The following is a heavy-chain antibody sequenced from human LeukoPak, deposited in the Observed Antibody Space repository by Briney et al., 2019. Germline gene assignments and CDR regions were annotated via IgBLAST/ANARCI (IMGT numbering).Heavy chain of an antibody. CDR2: LFYGGST. CDR3: ARWQVGATPYYYYYMDV. Sequence: SETLSLTCTVSGGSISSSGYYWGWIRQPPGKGLEWIGSLFYGGSTYYNPSLKSRVTISVDTSKTQFSLGLSSVTAADTAVHYCARWQVGATPYYYYYMDVWGNGTTVAVSS. CDR1: GGSISSSGYY. D-gene: IGHD1-26*01. V-gene: IGHV4-39*01. J-gene: IGHJ6*03.